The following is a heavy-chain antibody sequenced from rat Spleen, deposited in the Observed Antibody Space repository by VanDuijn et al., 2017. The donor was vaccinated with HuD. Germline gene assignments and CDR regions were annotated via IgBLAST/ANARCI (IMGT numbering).Heavy chain of an antibody. V-gene: IGHV5-7*01. Sequence: EVQLVESGGGLVQPGRSLKLSCAASGFTFSDYNMAWVRQAPKKGLEWVATISYDGSSTYYRDSVKGRFTISRDNGKNTLYLQMDSLRSEDTATYYCARQNWPYYFDYWGQGVMVTVSS. CDR1: GFTFSDYN. D-gene: IGHD5-1*01. CDR3: ARQNWPYYFDY. J-gene: IGHJ2*01. CDR2: ISYDGSST.